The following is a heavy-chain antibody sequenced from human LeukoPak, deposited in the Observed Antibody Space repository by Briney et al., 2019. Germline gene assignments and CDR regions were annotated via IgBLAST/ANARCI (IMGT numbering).Heavy chain of an antibody. CDR2: IYCCGCT. J-gene: IGHJ4*02. V-gene: IGHV3-53*01. CDR1: GFTVSSNY. Sequence: GGSLRLSCAASGFTVSSNYMSWVRQAQGKGLEWVSVIYCCGCTYYTHSVKGRFTISRHNSKNTLYLQMNNLRAEDTAVYYCARDLTIAARRAGWGQGTLVTVSS. CDR3: ARDLTIAARRAG. D-gene: IGHD6-6*01.